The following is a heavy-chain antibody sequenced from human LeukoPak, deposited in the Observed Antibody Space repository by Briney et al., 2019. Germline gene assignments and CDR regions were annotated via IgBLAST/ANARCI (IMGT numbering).Heavy chain of an antibody. CDR2: IYSGGST. D-gene: IGHD6-13*01. CDR3: ASSARIAAAGDAFDI. J-gene: IGHJ3*02. CDR1: GFTVSSSY. V-gene: IGHV3-53*01. Sequence: GGSLRLSCAASGFTVSSSYMSWVRQAPGKGLEWVSVIYSGGSTYYADSVKGRFTISRDNSKNTLYLQMNSLRAEDTAVYYCASSARIAAAGDAFDIWGQGTMVTVSS.